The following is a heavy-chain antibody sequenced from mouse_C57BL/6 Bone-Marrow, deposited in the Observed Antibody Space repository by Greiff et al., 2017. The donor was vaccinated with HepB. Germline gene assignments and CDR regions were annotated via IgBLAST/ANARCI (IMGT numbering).Heavy chain of an antibody. D-gene: IGHD2-5*01. CDR1: GFTFSSYA. Sequence: EVQVVESGEGLVKPGGSLKLSCAASGFTFSSYAMSWVRQTPEKRLEWVAYISSGGDYIYYADTVKGRFTISRDNARNTLYLQMSSLKSEDTAMYYCTREGDYSNYSSYWYFDVWGTGTTVTVSS. CDR2: ISSGGDYI. V-gene: IGHV5-9-1*02. J-gene: IGHJ1*03. CDR3: TREGDYSNYSSYWYFDV.